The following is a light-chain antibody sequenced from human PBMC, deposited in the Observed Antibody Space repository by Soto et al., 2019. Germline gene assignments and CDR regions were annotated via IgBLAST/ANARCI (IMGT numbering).Light chain of an antibody. J-gene: IGKJ2*01. CDR3: MQALQTPLFT. CDR2: IGS. CDR1: QSLLHNNGHNY. Sequence: EILMTQSPLSLPVTPGEPASISCRTSQSLLHNNGHNYLDGYLQKPGQSPQLLIYIGSHRASGVPDRLSGSGAGTDFTLKISRVEAQDVGVYYCMQALQTPLFTFGQGTKLEIK. V-gene: IGKV2-28*01.